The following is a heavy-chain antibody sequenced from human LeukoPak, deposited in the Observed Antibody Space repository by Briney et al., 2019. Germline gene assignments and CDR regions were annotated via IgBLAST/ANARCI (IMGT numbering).Heavy chain of an antibody. CDR2: IYYSGNT. V-gene: IGHV4-59*08. CDR1: GGSISSYY. Sequence: SETLSLTCTVSGGSISSYYWCWIRQPPGKGLEWIGYIYYSGNTNYNPSLKSRVTISVDTSKNQFSLKLSSVTAADTAVYYCARSYCSSTSCFLYYLDYWGQGTLVTVSS. CDR3: ARSYCSSTSCFLYYLDY. D-gene: IGHD2-2*01. J-gene: IGHJ4*02.